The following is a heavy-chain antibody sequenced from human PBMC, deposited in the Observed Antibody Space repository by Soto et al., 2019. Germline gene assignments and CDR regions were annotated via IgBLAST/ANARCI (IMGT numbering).Heavy chain of an antibody. J-gene: IGHJ6*02. D-gene: IGHD2-2*01. V-gene: IGHV4-30-4*01. CDR2: IYYSGST. CDR1: GGSISSGDYY. Sequence: PSETLSLTCTVSGGSISSGDYYWGWIRQPPGKGLEWIGYIYYSGSTYYNPSLKSRVTISVDTSKNQFSLKLSSVTSADTAVYYCAREVVPAATKRYYYYYGMDVWGQGTTVTVSS. CDR3: AREVVPAATKRYYYYYGMDV.